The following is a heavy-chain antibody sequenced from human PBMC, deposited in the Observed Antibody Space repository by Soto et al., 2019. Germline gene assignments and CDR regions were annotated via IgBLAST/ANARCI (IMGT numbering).Heavy chain of an antibody. D-gene: IGHD4-4*01. CDR2: IIPIFGTA. V-gene: IGHV1-69*01. J-gene: IGHJ6*02. CDR1: GGTFSSDA. Sequence: QVQLVQSGAEVKKPGSSVKVSCKASGGTFSSDAISWVRQAPGQGLEWMGGIIPIFGTANYAQKFQGRVTITADESTSTAYMELISLRSEDTAVYYCARSDSNSLDYYYGMDVWGQGTTVTVSS. CDR3: ARSDSNSLDYYYGMDV.